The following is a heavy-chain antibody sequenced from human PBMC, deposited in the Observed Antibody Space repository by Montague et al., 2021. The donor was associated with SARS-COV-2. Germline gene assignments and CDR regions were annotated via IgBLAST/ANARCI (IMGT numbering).Heavy chain of an antibody. Sequence: SLRLSCAASGFTFSSYAIHWVRQAPGKGLEWVAVISYDGSNKYYADSVKGRFTISRDNSKNTLHLQMNSLRAEDTAVYYCARDRDSSSWYVRDDAFDIWGQGTMVTVSS. CDR3: ARDRDSSSWYVRDDAFDI. CDR2: ISYDGSNK. V-gene: IGHV3-30-3*01. CDR1: GFTFSSYA. J-gene: IGHJ3*02. D-gene: IGHD6-13*01.